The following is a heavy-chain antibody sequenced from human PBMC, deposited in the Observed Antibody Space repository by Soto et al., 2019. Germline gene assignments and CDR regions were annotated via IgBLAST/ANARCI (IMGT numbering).Heavy chain of an antibody. V-gene: IGHV1-2*02. Sequence: AAVKVSCKASGYTFTGYYMHWVRQAPGQGLEWMGWIDPNSGGTNYAQKFQGRVTMTRDTSISTAYMELSRLRSDDTAVYYCARVNVVVVAATREYYFDYWGQGTLVTVSS. J-gene: IGHJ4*02. CDR2: IDPNSGGT. D-gene: IGHD2-15*01. CDR1: GYTFTGYY. CDR3: ARVNVVVVAATREYYFDY.